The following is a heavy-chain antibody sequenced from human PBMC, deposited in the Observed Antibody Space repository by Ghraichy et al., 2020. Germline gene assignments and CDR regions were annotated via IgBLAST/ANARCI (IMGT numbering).Heavy chain of an antibody. Sequence: GGSLRLSYAASGFTFSGSAMHWVRQASGKGLEWVGRIRSKANSYATAYAASVKGRFTISRDDSKNTAYLQMNSLKTEDTAVYYCTRLALQSDYWGQGTLVTVSS. CDR2: IRSKANSYAT. J-gene: IGHJ4*02. V-gene: IGHV3-73*01. CDR1: GFTFSGSA. CDR3: TRLALQSDY.